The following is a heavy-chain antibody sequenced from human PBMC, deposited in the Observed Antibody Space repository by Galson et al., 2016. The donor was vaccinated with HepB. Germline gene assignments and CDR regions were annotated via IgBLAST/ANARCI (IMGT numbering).Heavy chain of an antibody. V-gene: IGHV3-49*03. D-gene: IGHD3-16*01. J-gene: IGHJ3*02. CDR1: GVTFGDYA. CDR3: TRDGLSPIYYDTARYRGFDAFDI. Sequence: SLRLSCAASGVTFGDYAMSWFRQTPGKGLEWVGLIRSKAYSGATEYAASVKGRFSISRDDSKSIAYLQLNSLKTEDTAVYYCTRDGLSPIYYDTARYRGFDAFDIWGRGTMVTVPS. CDR2: IRSKAYSGAT.